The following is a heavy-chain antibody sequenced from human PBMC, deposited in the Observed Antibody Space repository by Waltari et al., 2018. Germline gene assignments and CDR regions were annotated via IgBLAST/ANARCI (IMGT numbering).Heavy chain of an antibody. CDR2: IYSGGST. V-gene: IGHV3-23*03. CDR3: AKGGDSDFDY. J-gene: IGHJ4*02. Sequence: EVQLLASGGGLVQPGGSLRLSCAASGFTFSSYAMSWVRQAPGKGLEWVSVIYSGGSTYYADSVKGRFTISRDNSKNTLYLQMNSLRAEDTAVYYCAKGGDSDFDYWGQGTLVTVSS. CDR1: GFTFSSYA. D-gene: IGHD2-21*02.